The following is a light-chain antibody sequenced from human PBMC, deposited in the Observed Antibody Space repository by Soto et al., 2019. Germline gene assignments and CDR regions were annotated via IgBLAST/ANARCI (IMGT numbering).Light chain of an antibody. CDR1: QSVSNNY. V-gene: IGKV3-20*01. J-gene: IGKJ2*01. CDR3: QQYGSSPPYT. Sequence: EVVLTQSTGTLSLSPGERATLSCRASQSVSNNYFAWYQQKPGQAPRLLIFGSSDRATDIPDRFSGSGSGTDFTLTISRLEPEDFAVYYCQQYGSSPPYTFGQGTKLEIK. CDR2: GSS.